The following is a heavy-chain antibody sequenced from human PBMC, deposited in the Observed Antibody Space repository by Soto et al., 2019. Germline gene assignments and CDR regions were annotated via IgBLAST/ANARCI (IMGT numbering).Heavy chain of an antibody. Sequence: ASVKVSCKTSGYTFTGYYMHWVRQAPGQGLEWMGWINPNSGGTNYAQKFQGWVTVTRDTSISTAYMELSRLRSDDTAVYYCAREEKDTAMVTGTFDIWGQGTMVTVSS. V-gene: IGHV1-2*04. D-gene: IGHD5-18*01. CDR2: INPNSGGT. CDR3: AREEKDTAMVTGTFDI. CDR1: GYTFTGYY. J-gene: IGHJ3*02.